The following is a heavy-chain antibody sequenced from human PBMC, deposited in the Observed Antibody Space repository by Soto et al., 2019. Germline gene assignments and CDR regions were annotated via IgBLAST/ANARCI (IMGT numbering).Heavy chain of an antibody. CDR1: GGSFSGYY. D-gene: IGHD2-8*02. J-gene: IGHJ4*02. Sequence: SETLSLTCAVYGGSFSGYYWTWIRQPPGTGLEWIGEINHSGSTNYNPSLKSRVTISVDTSKNQVSLKRTSVTAADTAVYYCARDKITGLFDYWGQGTLVTVSS. V-gene: IGHV4-34*01. CDR2: INHSGST. CDR3: ARDKITGLFDY.